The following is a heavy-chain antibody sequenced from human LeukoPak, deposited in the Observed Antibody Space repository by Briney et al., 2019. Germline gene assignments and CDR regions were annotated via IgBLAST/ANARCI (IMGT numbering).Heavy chain of an antibody. V-gene: IGHV4-34*01. D-gene: IGHD2-2*01. CDR3: ARGYLYFDY. J-gene: IGHJ4*02. CDR2: INHSGST. CDR1: GGSFSGYY. Sequence: PSETLSLTCAVYGGSFSGYYWSWIRQPPGKGLEWIGEINHSGSTNYNPSLKSRVTISVDTSKNQFSLKLSSVTAADTAVYYCARGYLYFDYWGQGTLVTVSS.